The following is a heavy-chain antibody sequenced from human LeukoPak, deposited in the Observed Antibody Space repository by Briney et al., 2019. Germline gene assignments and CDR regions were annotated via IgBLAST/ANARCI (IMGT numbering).Heavy chain of an antibody. D-gene: IGHD2-15*01. J-gene: IGHJ4*02. CDR3: ARAGHVTLSQVY. CDR2: ISSSSSYI. V-gene: IGHV3-21*01. CDR1: GFTFSSYS. Sequence: PGGSLRLSCAASGFTFSSYSMNWVRLAPGKGLEWVSSISSSSSYIYYADSVKGRFTISRDNAKNSLYLQMNSLRAEDTAVYYCARAGHVTLSQVYWGQGTLVTVSS.